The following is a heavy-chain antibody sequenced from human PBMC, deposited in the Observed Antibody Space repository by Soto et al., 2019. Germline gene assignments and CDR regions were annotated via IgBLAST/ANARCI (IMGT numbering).Heavy chain of an antibody. Sequence: QVQLVESGGGVVQPGRSLRLSCAASGFTFSSYGMHWVRQAPGKGLEWVAVISYDGSNKYYADSVKGRFTISRDNSKNTLYLQMNSLRAEDTAVYYCAKEDGYGSGSYYSPRYYGMDVWGQGTTVTVSS. CDR3: AKEDGYGSGSYYSPRYYGMDV. D-gene: IGHD3-10*01. CDR1: GFTFSSYG. J-gene: IGHJ6*02. CDR2: ISYDGSNK. V-gene: IGHV3-30*18.